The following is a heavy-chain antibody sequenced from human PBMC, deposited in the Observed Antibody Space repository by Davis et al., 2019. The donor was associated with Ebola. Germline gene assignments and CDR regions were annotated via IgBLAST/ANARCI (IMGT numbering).Heavy chain of an antibody. V-gene: IGHV1-69*13. J-gene: IGHJ3*02. CDR3: ARDHGPRRNVGDAFDI. Sequence: SVKVSCKASGGTFSSYAISWVRQAPGQGLEWMGGIIPIFGTANYAQKFQGRVTITADESTSTAYMELSSLRSEDTAVYYCARDHGPRRNVGDAFDIWGQGTMVTVSS. CDR1: GGTFSSYA. CDR2: IIPIFGTA. D-gene: IGHD1-14*01.